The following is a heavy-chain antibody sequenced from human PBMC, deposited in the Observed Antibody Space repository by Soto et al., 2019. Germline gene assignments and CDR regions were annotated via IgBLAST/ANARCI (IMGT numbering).Heavy chain of an antibody. CDR2: IKSKTDGGTT. CDR1: GFTFSNAW. D-gene: IGHD3-16*02. CDR3: TTDGSIMITVGAVIENAYYYFYGMDV. Sequence: LSCAASGFTFSNAWMSWVRQAPGKGLEWVGRIKSKTDGGTTDYAAPVKGRFTISRDDSKNTLYLQMNSLKTEDTAVYYCTTDGSIMITVGAVIENAYYYFYGMDVWGQGTTVTVYS. V-gene: IGHV3-15*01. J-gene: IGHJ6*02.